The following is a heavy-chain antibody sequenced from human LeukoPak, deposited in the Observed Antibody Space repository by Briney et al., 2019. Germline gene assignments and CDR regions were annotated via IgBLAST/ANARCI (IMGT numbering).Heavy chain of an antibody. V-gene: IGHV4-59*08. Sequence: SETLSLTCTVSGGSISSYYWSWIRQPPGKGLEWLGYIYYSGTTNYNPSLKSRVTISVDTSKNQCSLKLSSVTAADTAVYYCARHQLPDYYYYGMDVWGQGTTVTVSS. CDR1: GGSISSYY. D-gene: IGHD3-10*01. J-gene: IGHJ6*02. CDR3: ARHQLPDYYYYGMDV. CDR2: IYYSGTT.